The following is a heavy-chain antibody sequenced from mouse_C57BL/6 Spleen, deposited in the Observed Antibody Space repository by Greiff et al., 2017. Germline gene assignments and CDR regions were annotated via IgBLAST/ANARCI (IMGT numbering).Heavy chain of an antibody. CDR2: FYPGSGSI. J-gene: IGHJ4*01. D-gene: IGHD1-1*01. V-gene: IGHV1-62-2*01. CDR1: GYTFTEYT. Sequence: QVQLKQSGAELVKPGASVKLSCKASGYTFTEYTIPWVKQRSGQGLEWIGWFYPGSGSIKYNEKFKDKATLTADKSSSTVYMELSRLTSEDSAVYFCARHGSLYGSEISYAMDYWGQGTSVTVSS. CDR3: ARHGSLYGSEISYAMDY.